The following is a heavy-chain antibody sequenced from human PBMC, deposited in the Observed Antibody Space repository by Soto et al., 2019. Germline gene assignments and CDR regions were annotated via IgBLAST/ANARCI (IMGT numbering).Heavy chain of an antibody. CDR1: GFTFSSYS. J-gene: IGHJ6*02. V-gene: IGHV3-21*01. Sequence: PGGSLRLSCAASGFTFSSYSMNWVRQAPGKGLEWVSSISSSSSYIYYADSVKGRFTISRDNAKNSLYLQMNSLRAEDTAVYYCARVVEYSSSWYFEEVEWNGMDVWGQGTTVTV. D-gene: IGHD6-13*01. CDR2: ISSSSSYI. CDR3: ARVVEYSSSWYFEEVEWNGMDV.